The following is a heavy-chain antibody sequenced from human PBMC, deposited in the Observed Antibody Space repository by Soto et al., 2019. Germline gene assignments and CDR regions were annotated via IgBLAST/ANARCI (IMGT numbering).Heavy chain of an antibody. V-gene: IGHV4-39*01. CDR3: ARVGATLYYYYGMDV. D-gene: IGHD1-26*01. Sequence: SETLSLTCTFSVVSISSSSYYCGWVRQPPGKGLEWIGSIYYSGSTYYNPSLKSRVTISVDTSKNQFSLKLSSVTAADTAVYYCARVGATLYYYYGMDVWGQGTTVTVSS. J-gene: IGHJ6*02. CDR2: IYYSGST. CDR1: VVSISSSSYY.